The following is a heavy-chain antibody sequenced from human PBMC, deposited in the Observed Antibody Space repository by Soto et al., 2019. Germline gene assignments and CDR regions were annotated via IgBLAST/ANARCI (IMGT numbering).Heavy chain of an antibody. CDR3: ARGSDSSGYPNWFDP. D-gene: IGHD3-22*01. CDR2: IIPIFGTA. V-gene: IGHV1-69*06. J-gene: IGHJ5*02. Sequence: SVKVSCKASGGTFSSYAISWVRQAPGQGLEWMGGIIPIFGTANYAQKFQGRVTITADKSTGTAYMELSSLRSEDTAVYYCARGSDSSGYPNWFDPWGQGTLVTVSS. CDR1: GGTFSSYA.